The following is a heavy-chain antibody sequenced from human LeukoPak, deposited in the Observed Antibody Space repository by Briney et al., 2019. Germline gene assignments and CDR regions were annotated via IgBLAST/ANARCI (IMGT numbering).Heavy chain of an antibody. CDR2: IYYSGST. D-gene: IGHD4-17*01. J-gene: IGHJ4*02. Sequence: SETQSLTCTVSGGSISSSSYYWGWIRQPPGKGLEWIGSIYYSGSTYYNPSLKSRVTISVDTSKNQFSLKLSSVTAADTAVYYCARQTTTADYWGQGTLVTVSS. CDR1: GGSISSSSYY. V-gene: IGHV4-39*01. CDR3: ARQTTTADY.